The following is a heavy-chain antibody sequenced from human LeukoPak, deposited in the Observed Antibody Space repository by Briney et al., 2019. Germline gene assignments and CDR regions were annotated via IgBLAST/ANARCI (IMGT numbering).Heavy chain of an antibody. D-gene: IGHD6-19*01. Sequence: GGSLRLSCAASGFTYISYDMTWVRQAPGKGLEWVSGISASGDRTYYADSVKGRITISRDNSKNTLSLQMNSLRGEDTAVYYCAKDSVRSSGWFYFDYWGQGTLVTVSS. J-gene: IGHJ4*02. CDR2: ISASGDRT. V-gene: IGHV3-23*01. CDR1: GFTYISYD. CDR3: AKDSVRSSGWFYFDY.